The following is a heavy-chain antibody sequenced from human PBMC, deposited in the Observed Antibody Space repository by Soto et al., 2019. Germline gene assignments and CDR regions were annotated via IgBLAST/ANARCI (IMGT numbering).Heavy chain of an antibody. CDR1: VFTFSSHG. Sequence: GETLSLSCPAPVFTFSSHGMHWVRQAPGKGMEWVAVIWYDGSNKYYADSVKGRFTISRDNSKNTLYLQMNSLRAEDTAVYYCESPGNIAAGCPIDHWGQG. J-gene: IGHJ4*01. D-gene: IGHD6-13*01. V-gene: IGHV3-33*01. CDR2: IWYDGSNK. CDR3: ESPGNIAAGCPIDH.